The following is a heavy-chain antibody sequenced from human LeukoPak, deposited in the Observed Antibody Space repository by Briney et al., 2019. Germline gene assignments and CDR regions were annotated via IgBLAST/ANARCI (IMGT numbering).Heavy chain of an antibody. V-gene: IGHV3-30*02. J-gene: IGHJ5*02. Sequence: GGSLRLSYAASGVTFSSYGMHWVRQAPGRGLEWVAFRRYDGSNKYYADSVKGRFTISRDNSKNTLYLQMNSLRAEDTAVYYCAKSGGAYDSSGYYDDWFDPWGQGTLVTVSS. CDR2: RRYDGSNK. CDR1: GVTFSSYG. CDR3: AKSGGAYDSSGYYDDWFDP. D-gene: IGHD3-22*01.